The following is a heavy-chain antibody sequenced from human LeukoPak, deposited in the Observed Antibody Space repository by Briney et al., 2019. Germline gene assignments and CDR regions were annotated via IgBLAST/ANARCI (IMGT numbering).Heavy chain of an antibody. V-gene: IGHV4-4*07. CDR1: GVSISSFY. J-gene: IGHJ6*03. CDR2: IYTSGST. CDR3: ARAVGSGSFQTYYYYMDV. Sequence: SETLSLTCTVSGVSISSFYWSWIRQPAGKGLEWIGRIYTSGSTNYNPSLKSRVTMSVDTSKNQFSLKLSSVTAADTAVYYCARAVGSGSFQTYYYYMDVWGKGTTVTISS. D-gene: IGHD3-10*01.